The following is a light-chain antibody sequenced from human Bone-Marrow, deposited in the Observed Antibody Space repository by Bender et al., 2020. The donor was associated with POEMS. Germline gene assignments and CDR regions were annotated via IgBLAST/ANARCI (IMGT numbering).Light chain of an antibody. CDR2: AVN. Sequence: QSALTQPPSASGSPGQSVTLSCTGVSDDVAWYQQYPGKAPNLMIYAVNKRPSGVPGRSSGSKSGNTASLTVSGLQGEDEADYFCSSFAGSFNLLFGGGTKLTVL. V-gene: IGLV2-8*01. CDR1: SDDVA. CDR3: SSFAGSFNLL. J-gene: IGLJ3*02.